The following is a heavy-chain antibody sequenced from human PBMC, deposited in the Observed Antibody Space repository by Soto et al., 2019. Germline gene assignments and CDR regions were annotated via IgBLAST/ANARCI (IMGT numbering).Heavy chain of an antibody. V-gene: IGHV3-23*01. CDR2: ISGTGYGT. CDR3: AKARQAQSHYYYGMDV. Sequence: GGSVRLSXAASGFTFSNNAMNWVRQAPGKGLEWVSGISGTGYGTYYADSVKGRFTISRDSSNNTLYLQMNSLRGEDTAIYYCAKARQAQSHYYYGMDVWGQGTPVTVSS. CDR1: GFTFSNNA. J-gene: IGHJ6*02. D-gene: IGHD6-19*01.